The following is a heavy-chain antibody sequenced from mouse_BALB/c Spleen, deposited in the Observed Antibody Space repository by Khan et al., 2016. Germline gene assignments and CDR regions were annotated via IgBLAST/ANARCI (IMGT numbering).Heavy chain of an antibody. J-gene: IGHJ3*01. CDR1: GFYITSDYS. Sequence: EVQLQESGPDLVKPSQSLSLTCTVTGFYITSDYSWHWIRQFPGNKLVWMGYIHFSGSTNSISSLRNLISITRDSSENQFCLQLMSVTTEDTATFSCARCYYGGAPWFAYWGQGTLVTVSA. D-gene: IGHD1-1*01. CDR2: IHFSGST. V-gene: IGHV3-1*02. CDR3: ARCYYGGAPWFAY.